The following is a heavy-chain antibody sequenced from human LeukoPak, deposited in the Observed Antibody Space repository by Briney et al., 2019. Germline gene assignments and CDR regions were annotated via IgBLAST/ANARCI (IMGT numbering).Heavy chain of an antibody. CDR2: IYTSGST. CDR3: ARGQSYSSGWYSGWFDP. J-gene: IGHJ5*02. Sequence: SETLSLTCTVSGDSISSYYWSWIRQPPGKGLEWIGYIYTSGSTNYNPSLKSRVTISVDTSKNQFSLKLSSVTAADTAVYYCARGQSYSSGWYSGWFDPWGQGTLVTVSS. D-gene: IGHD6-19*01. CDR1: GDSISSYY. V-gene: IGHV4-4*09.